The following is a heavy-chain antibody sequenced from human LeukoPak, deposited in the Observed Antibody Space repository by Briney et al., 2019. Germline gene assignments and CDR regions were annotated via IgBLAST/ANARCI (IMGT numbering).Heavy chain of an antibody. CDR3: ARGRTTPYSSSSDAFDI. D-gene: IGHD6-6*01. CDR2: MNPNSGNT. V-gene: IGHV1-8*01. CDR1: GYTFTSYD. Sequence: ASVKVSCKASGYTFTSYDINWVRQATGQGLEWMGWMNPNSGNTGYAQKFQGRVTMTRNTSISTAYMELSSLRSDDTAVYYCARGRTTPYSSSSDAFDIWGQGTMVTVSS. J-gene: IGHJ3*02.